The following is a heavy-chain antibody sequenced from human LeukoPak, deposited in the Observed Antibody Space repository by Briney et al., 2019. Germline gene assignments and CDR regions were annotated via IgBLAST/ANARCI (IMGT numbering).Heavy chain of an antibody. V-gene: IGHV4-59*01. CDR2: IYYSGST. D-gene: IGHD6-13*01. CDR1: GGSISSYY. J-gene: IGHJ3*02. CDR3: ARDLAAAGTVDI. Sequence: SKTLSLTCTVSGGSISSYYWSWIRQPPGKGLEWIGYIYYSGSTNYNPSLKSRVTISVDTSKNQFSLKLSSVTAADTAVYYCARDLAAAGTVDIWGQGTMVTVSS.